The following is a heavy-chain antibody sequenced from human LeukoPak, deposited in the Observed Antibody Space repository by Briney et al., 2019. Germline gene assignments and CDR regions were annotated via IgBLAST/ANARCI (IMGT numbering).Heavy chain of an antibody. Sequence: SETLSLTCAVYGGSFSGYYWSWIRQPPRKGLEWIGEINHSGSTYYNPSLKSRVTISVDTSKNQFSLKLSSVTAADTAVYYCARHRRTTVTTGGYFDYWGQGTLVTVSS. J-gene: IGHJ4*02. D-gene: IGHD4-17*01. CDR3: ARHRRTTVTTGGYFDY. CDR2: INHSGST. V-gene: IGHV4-34*01. CDR1: GGSFSGYY.